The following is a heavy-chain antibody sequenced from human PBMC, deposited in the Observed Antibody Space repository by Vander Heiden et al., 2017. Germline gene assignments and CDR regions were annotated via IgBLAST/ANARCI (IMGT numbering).Heavy chain of an antibody. D-gene: IGHD1-26*01. V-gene: IGHV3-74*01. CDR1: GFTFSSYW. CDR3: AREYSGTYRADY. J-gene: IGHJ4*02. Sequence: EVQLVESGGGLVQPGGSLRPSCAASGFTFSSYWMHWVRQAPGKGLVWVSRINSDGSSTSYADSVKGRFTISRDNAKNTLFLQMNSLRAEDTAVYYCAREYSGTYRADYWGQGTLVTVSS. CDR2: INSDGSST.